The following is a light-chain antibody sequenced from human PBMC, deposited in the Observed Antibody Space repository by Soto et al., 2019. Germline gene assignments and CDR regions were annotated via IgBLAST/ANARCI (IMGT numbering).Light chain of an antibody. CDR3: CSFDGNPYV. Sequence: QSVLTQPRSVSGSPGQSVTISCTGTNSDVGAYNYVSWYQQYPGKAPKLIIYDVNKRPSGVPDRFSGSKSDNTASLTISGLQTEDEADYFCCSFDGNPYVFGTGTKLTVL. J-gene: IGLJ1*01. CDR1: NSDVGAYNY. CDR2: DVN. V-gene: IGLV2-11*01.